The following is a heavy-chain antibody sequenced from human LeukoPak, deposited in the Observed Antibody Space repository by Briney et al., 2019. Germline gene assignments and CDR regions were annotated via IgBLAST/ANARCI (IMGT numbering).Heavy chain of an antibody. CDR3: AREPMVRADY. CDR2: ISSSGSTI. Sequence: GGSLRLSCAASGFTFSTYEMNWVRQAPGKGLEWVSYISSSGSTIYYADSVKGRFIISRDNAKKSLYLQMNSLRAEDTAVYYCAREPMVRADYWGQGTLVTVSS. D-gene: IGHD3-10*01. V-gene: IGHV3-48*03. J-gene: IGHJ4*02. CDR1: GFTFSTYE.